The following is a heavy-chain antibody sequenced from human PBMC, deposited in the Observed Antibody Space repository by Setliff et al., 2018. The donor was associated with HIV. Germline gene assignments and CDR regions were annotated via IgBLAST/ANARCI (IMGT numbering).Heavy chain of an antibody. CDR2: IHSSGPS. CDR3: ARHDADTAGPFFLH. Sequence: SETLSLTCTVSGVSVSSGGYYWSWIRQPPGKGLEWIGYIHSSGPSNYSPSLESRVSMSVDTSKSQFSLKLSSVTAADTAVYYCARHDADTAGPFFLHWGQGTLVTVSS. V-gene: IGHV4-61*08. D-gene: IGHD6-19*01. J-gene: IGHJ1*01. CDR1: GVSVSSGGYY.